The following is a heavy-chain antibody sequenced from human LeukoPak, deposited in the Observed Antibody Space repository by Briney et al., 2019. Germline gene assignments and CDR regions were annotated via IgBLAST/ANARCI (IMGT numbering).Heavy chain of an antibody. D-gene: IGHD2/OR15-2a*01. CDR1: GDSITGDNW. V-gene: IGHV4-4*02. CDR2: IHHGGGT. J-gene: IGHJ5*02. Sequence: SGTLSLTCAVSGDSITGDNWWSWVRQPPGKGLEWIGEIHHGGGTGYNPSLRSRVIIAQDNSKNQFSLQLTSVTAADTAVYYCAKNLASWGQGTLVSVSS. CDR3: AKNLAS.